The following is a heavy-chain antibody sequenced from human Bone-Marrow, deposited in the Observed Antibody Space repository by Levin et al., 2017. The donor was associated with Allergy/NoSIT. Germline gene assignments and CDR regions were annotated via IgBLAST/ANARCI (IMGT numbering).Heavy chain of an antibody. J-gene: IGHJ6*02. D-gene: IGHD1-26*01. Sequence: GSLRLSCTVYGGSFTGYYWTWIRQPPGKGVEWIGEINHSGRTNYNPSLNRRVTISLDTSKNQFSLNLTSVTAADTAVYYCARDGTYYLHYYYGMDVWGQGTTVTVSS. CDR3: ARDGTYYLHYYYGMDV. V-gene: IGHV4-34*01. CDR1: GGSFTGYY. CDR2: INHSGRT.